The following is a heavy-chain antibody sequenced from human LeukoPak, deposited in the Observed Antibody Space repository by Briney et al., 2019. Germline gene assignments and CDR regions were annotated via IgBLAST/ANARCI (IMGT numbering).Heavy chain of an antibody. CDR1: GGYFSSYA. V-gene: IGHV1-69*05. CDR3: ARGGASGGTLTTFDY. D-gene: IGHD4-11*01. CDR2: IIPIFGTA. J-gene: IGHJ4*02. Sequence: AQGSCKAAGGYFSSYAIRWGRRAPGEGGEWMGGIIPIFGTANYAQKFQGILTITTHYSTSTAYMQLSSLRSEDTAVYYRARGGASGGTLTTFDYWGQGTLVTLPS.